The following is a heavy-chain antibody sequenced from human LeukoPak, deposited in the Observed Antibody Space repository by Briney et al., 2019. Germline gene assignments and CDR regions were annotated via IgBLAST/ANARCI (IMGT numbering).Heavy chain of an antibody. Sequence: PSQTLSLTCAISVDSVSSNSEAWNWIRLSPSRGLDWLGRTYYRAKWYAVYAVSVKSRGTNGPEPSENQFSPHVNSVPPGDTPVYYCARGMTVAGSLMYYFDYWGQGTLVTVSS. D-gene: IGHD6-19*01. V-gene: IGHV6-1*01. CDR1: VDSVSSNSEA. CDR2: TYYRAKWYA. CDR3: ARGMTVAGSLMYYFDY. J-gene: IGHJ4*02.